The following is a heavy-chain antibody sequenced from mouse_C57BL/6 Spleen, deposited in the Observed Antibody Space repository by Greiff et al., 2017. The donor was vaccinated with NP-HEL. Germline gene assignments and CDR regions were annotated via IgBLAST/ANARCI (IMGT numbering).Heavy chain of an antibody. CDR3: ARQSIYYGNYPYYFDY. V-gene: IGHV2-9-1*01. J-gene: IGHJ2*01. D-gene: IGHD2-1*01. CDR1: GFSLTSYA. Sequence: VQLQESGPGLVAPSQSLSITCTVSGFSLTSYAISWVRQPPGKGLEWLGVIWTGGGTNYNSALKSRLSISKDNSKSQVFLKMNSLQTDDTARYYCARQSIYYGNYPYYFDYWGQGTTLTVSS. CDR2: IWTGGGT.